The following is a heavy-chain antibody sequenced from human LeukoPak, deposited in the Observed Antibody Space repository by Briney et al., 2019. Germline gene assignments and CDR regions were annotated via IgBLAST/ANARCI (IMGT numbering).Heavy chain of an antibody. CDR3: VTEGWGILTGDPGDAFDI. CDR1: GYTLTELS. Sequence: ASVKVSCKVSGYTLTELSMHWVRQAPGKGREWMGGFDPEEGETIYAQKFQGRVTMTEDPSTDTANMELSSLRSEDTAVYYCVTEGWGILTGDPGDAFDIWGQGTMVTVSS. V-gene: IGHV1-24*01. CDR2: FDPEEGET. J-gene: IGHJ3*02. D-gene: IGHD3-9*01.